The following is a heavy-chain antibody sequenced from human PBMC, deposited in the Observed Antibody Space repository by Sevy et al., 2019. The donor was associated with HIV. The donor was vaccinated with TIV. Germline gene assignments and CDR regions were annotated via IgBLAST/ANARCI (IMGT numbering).Heavy chain of an antibody. Sequence: GGSLRLSCAASGFTFSSYAMSWVRQAPGKGLEWVSAISGSGGSTYYADSVKGRFTISRDNSKNTPYLQMNSLRAEDTAVYYCAKDVYYDSSGYYYEGGPFDYWGQGTLVTVSS. CDR1: GFTFSSYA. CDR3: AKDVYYDSSGYYYEGGPFDY. CDR2: ISGSGGST. V-gene: IGHV3-23*01. J-gene: IGHJ4*02. D-gene: IGHD3-22*01.